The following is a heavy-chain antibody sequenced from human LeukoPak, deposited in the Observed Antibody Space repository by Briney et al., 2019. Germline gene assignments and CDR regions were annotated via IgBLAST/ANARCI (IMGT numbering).Heavy chain of an antibody. CDR1: GFTFTTYD. CDR3: ARAFIAAAGKARPYGMDV. CDR2: IYSGGST. V-gene: IGHV3-66*01. D-gene: IGHD6-13*01. J-gene: IGHJ6*02. Sequence: GGSLRLSCAASGFTFTTYDMNWVRQAPGKGLEWVSVIYSGGSTYYADSVKGRFTISRDNSKNTLYLQMNSLRAEDTAVYYCARAFIAAAGKARPYGMDVWGQGTTVTVSS.